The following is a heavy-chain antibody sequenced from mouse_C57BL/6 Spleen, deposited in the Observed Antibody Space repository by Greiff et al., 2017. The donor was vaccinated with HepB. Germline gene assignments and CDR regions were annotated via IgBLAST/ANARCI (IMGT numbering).Heavy chain of an antibody. CDR3: ATYYSNYFYAMDY. D-gene: IGHD2-5*01. Sequence: EVKVVESGGGLVKPGGSLKLSCAASGFTFSDYGMHWVRQAPEKGLEWVAYISSGSSTIYYADTVKGRFTISRDNAKNTPFLQMTSLRSEDTAMYYCATYYSNYFYAMDYWGTGTTVTVSS. J-gene: IGHJ4*01. CDR2: ISSGSSTI. V-gene: IGHV5-17*01. CDR1: GFTFSDYG.